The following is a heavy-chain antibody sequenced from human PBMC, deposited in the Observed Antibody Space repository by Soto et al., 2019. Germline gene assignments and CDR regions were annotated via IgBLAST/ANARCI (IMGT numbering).Heavy chain of an antibody. J-gene: IGHJ4*02. Sequence: EVQLVESGGGLVQPGGSLKLSCAASGFTFSGSAMHWVRQASGKGLEWVGRIRSKANSYATAYAASVKGRFTISRDDSKNTEYLQMNSLKTEDTAVYYCTRPEFSDMGARTYWGQGTLVTVSS. CDR3: TRPEFSDMGARTY. V-gene: IGHV3-73*02. CDR1: GFTFSGSA. CDR2: IRSKANSYAT. D-gene: IGHD1-26*01.